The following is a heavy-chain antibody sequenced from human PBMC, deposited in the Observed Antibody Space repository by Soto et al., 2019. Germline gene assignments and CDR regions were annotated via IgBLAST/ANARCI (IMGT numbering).Heavy chain of an antibody. CDR1: GDTFITYD. CDR2: MNTNSGRT. Sequence: QVQLVQSGAEVKKPGASVKVSCKASGDTFITYDINWVRQATGQGLEWMGWMNTNSGRTVYAQKFQGRVPMTRNTSISTAYMELNSLRSEDTAVYYCARGLVYGSGRNWFDPWGQGTLVTVSS. V-gene: IGHV1-8*01. J-gene: IGHJ5*02. CDR3: ARGLVYGSGRNWFDP. D-gene: IGHD3-10*01.